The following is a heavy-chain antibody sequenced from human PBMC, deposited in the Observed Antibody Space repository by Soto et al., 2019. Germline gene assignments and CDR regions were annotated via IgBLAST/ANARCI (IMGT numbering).Heavy chain of an antibody. V-gene: IGHV2-70*01. Sequence: GLALVNPTHTLTLPCPFSGFSLSTSVMCVSWIRQPPGKSLEWLALIDWDDDKYYSTSLKTRLTISKDTSKNQVVLTMTNMDPVDTATYYCARMKMATIPYYYYGMDVWGQGTKVTVYS. D-gene: IGHD5-12*01. J-gene: IGHJ6*02. CDR2: IDWDDDK. CDR3: ARMKMATIPYYYYGMDV. CDR1: GFSLSTSVMC.